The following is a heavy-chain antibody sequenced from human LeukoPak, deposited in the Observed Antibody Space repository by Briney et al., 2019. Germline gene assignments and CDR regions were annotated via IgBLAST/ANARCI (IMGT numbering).Heavy chain of an antibody. CDR1: GGSISSYS. Sequence: NPSETLSLTCIVSGGSISSYSWNWIRQSPGKGLEWVGYISHSGTTSYNSYLRSRVTISVDTSKNQLSLKLSSVTAADTAVYYCARGDFWSGYYDYWGQGTLVTVSS. CDR2: ISHSGTT. J-gene: IGHJ4*02. V-gene: IGHV4-59*01. CDR3: ARGDFWSGYYDY. D-gene: IGHD3-3*01.